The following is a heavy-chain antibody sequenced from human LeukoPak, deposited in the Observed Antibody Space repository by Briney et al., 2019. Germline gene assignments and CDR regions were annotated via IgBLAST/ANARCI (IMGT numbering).Heavy chain of an antibody. V-gene: IGHV3-15*04. CDR3: TTYGSGRKFDY. CDR2: IESKADGGTT. CDR1: GFSFSDAW. Sequence: PGGSLRLSCAASGFSFSDAWMSWVRQIPGKGLEWVGRIESKADGGTTDYAAPVKGRFTISRDDSTNTLYLQMNSLKSEDTAVYYCTTYGSGRKFDYWGQGILVTVSS. J-gene: IGHJ4*02. D-gene: IGHD3-10*01.